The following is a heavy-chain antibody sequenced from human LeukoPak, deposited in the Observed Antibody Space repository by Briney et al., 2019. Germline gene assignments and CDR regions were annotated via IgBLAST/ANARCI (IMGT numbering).Heavy chain of an antibody. Sequence: SETLSLTCTVSGGSINNYYWSWIRQSPGKGLEWIGYTYYSGSTNYNPSLKSRVTISLDTSKNQFSLKLSSVTAADAAVYYCARDYRGWYYFDYWGQGTLVTVSS. CDR1: GGSINNYY. D-gene: IGHD6-19*01. CDR3: ARDYRGWYYFDY. J-gene: IGHJ4*02. V-gene: IGHV4-59*01. CDR2: TYYSGST.